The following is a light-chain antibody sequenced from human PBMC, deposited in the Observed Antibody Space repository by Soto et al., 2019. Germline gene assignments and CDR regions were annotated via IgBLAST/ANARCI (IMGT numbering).Light chain of an antibody. Sequence: TQSPGTLSASVGDRVTIACRASQSISSWLAWYQQKPGKAPKLLIYDASSLQSGVPSRFSGSGSETDFTLTISSLQPEDFATYYCQESYSLPITFGQGTRLEI. CDR2: DAS. CDR3: QESYSLPIT. CDR1: QSISSW. V-gene: IGKV1-39*01. J-gene: IGKJ5*01.